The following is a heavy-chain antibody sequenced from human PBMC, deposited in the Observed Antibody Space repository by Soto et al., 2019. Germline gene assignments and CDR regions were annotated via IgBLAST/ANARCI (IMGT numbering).Heavy chain of an antibody. CDR3: ARTEYRCISTSCFHYYYYGMDV. Sequence: QVQLVQSGAEVKKPGSSVKVSCKASGGTFSSYAISWVRQAPGQGLEWMGGIIPIFGTANYAQKFQGRVTITADESTNTAYRELSSLRSEDTAVYYCARTEYRCISTSCFHYYYYGMDVWGQGTTVTVSS. CDR1: GGTFSSYA. J-gene: IGHJ6*02. CDR2: IIPIFGTA. V-gene: IGHV1-69*12. D-gene: IGHD2-2*01.